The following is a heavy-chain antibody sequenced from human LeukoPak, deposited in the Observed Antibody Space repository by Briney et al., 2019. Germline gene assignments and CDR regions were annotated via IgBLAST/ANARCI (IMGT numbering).Heavy chain of an antibody. CDR2: IKQDGSEK. CDR1: GFTFSSYW. J-gene: IGHJ4*02. Sequence: GGSLRLSCAASGFTFSSYWMTWVRQGPGKGLEWVANIKQDGSEKYYVDSVKGRFTISRDNAKNSLYLQMNSLRAEDTAVYYCASGSSTFDYWGQGTLVTVSS. D-gene: IGHD6-6*01. CDR3: ASGSSTFDY. V-gene: IGHV3-7*03.